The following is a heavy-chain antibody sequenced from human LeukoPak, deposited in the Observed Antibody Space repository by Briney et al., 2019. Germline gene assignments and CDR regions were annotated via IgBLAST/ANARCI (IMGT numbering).Heavy chain of an antibody. CDR3: ARVSYYDSSGYYFLSYVDY. CDR2: IYSGGST. J-gene: IGHJ4*02. Sequence: GGSLRPSCAASGFTVSSNYMSWVRQAPGKGLEWVSVIYSGGSTYYADSVRGRFTISRDNSKNTLYLQMNSLGAEDTAVYYCARVSYYDSSGYYFLSYVDYWGQGTLVTVSS. CDR1: GFTVSSNY. D-gene: IGHD3-22*01. V-gene: IGHV3-53*01.